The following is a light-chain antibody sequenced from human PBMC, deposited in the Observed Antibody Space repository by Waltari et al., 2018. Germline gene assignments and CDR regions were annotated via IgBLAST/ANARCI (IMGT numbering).Light chain of an antibody. Sequence: DIQMAQSPSSLSASVGDRIPITCRASQSSNSHLNWYQHKSGKAPKLLIYAASSLQSGVPSRFSGSGSGTDFTLTISSLQPEDFATYYCQQSYSAPHFGPGTKVDIK. CDR3: QQSYSAPH. J-gene: IGKJ3*01. CDR1: QSSNSH. V-gene: IGKV1-39*01. CDR2: AAS.